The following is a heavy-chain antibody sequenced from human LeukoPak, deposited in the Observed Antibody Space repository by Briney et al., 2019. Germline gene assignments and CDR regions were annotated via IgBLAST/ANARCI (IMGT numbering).Heavy chain of an antibody. CDR1: GGSISSGSYY. J-gene: IGHJ6*03. Sequence: SESLSLTCTVSGGSISSGSYYWSWIRQPAGKGLEWIGRIYTSGSTNYNPSLKSRVTISVDTSKNQFSLKLSSVTAADTAVYYCARMGPNYYYYMDVWGKGTTVTISS. CDR2: IYTSGST. CDR3: ARMGPNYYYYMDV. V-gene: IGHV4-61*02.